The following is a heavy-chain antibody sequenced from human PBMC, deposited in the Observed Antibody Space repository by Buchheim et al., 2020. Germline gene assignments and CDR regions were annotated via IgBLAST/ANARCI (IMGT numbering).Heavy chain of an antibody. V-gene: IGHV4-4*02. D-gene: IGHD4-17*01. CDR2: VYPSGST. J-gene: IGHJ2*01. Sequence: QVQLQESGPGLVKPSGTLSLTCAVSGGSISSSNWWNWVRQPPGKGLEWIGEVYPSGSTNYNPSLKSRVTISLDKSKNPFSLKVNSLTAADTAVYYCARGETTKWYFDLWGRGTL. CDR3: ARGETTKWYFDL. CDR1: GGSISSSNW.